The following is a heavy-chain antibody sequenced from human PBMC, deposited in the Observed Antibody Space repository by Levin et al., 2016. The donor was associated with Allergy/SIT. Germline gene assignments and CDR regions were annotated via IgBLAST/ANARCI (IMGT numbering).Heavy chain of an antibody. Sequence: GESLKISCAASGFSFSSYAMTWVRQAPGKGLEWVSAISGSGSSTYYADSVKGRFTISRDNSKNTLYLQMNSLRAEDTAVYYCARAFPCSGGSCYSDYWGQGTLVTVSS. CDR3: ARAFPCSGGSCYSDY. CDR2: ISGSGSST. J-gene: IGHJ4*02. D-gene: IGHD2-15*01. V-gene: IGHV3-23*01. CDR1: GFSFSSYA.